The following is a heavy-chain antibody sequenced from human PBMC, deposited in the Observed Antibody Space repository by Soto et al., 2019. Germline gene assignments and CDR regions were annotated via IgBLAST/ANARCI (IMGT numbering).Heavy chain of an antibody. CDR1: GFTFSSYA. V-gene: IGHV3-30-3*01. Sequence: QVQLVESGGGVVQPGRSLRLSCAASGFTFSSYAMHWVRQAPGKGLEWVAVISYDGSNKYYADSVKGRFTISRDNSKNTLYLQMNSLRAEDTAVYYCARGDGGYYWGGWFDPWGQGTLVTVSS. CDR2: ISYDGSNK. D-gene: IGHD3-22*01. CDR3: ARGDGGYYWGGWFDP. J-gene: IGHJ5*02.